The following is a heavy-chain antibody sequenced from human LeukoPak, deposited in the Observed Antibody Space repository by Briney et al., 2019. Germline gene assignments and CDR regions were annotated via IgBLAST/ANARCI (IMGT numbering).Heavy chain of an antibody. V-gene: IGHV1-46*03. CDR1: GYTFTSYY. J-gene: IGHJ6*03. CDR3: ARTRGHCSSTSCYRSSYMDV. D-gene: IGHD2-2*01. CDR2: INPSGGST. Sequence: ASVKVSCKASGYTFTSYYMHWVRQAPGQGLEWMGIINPSGGSTSYAQEFQGRVTMTRDTSTSTVYMELSSLRSEDTAVYYCARTRGHCSSTSCYRSSYMDVWGKGTTVTVSS.